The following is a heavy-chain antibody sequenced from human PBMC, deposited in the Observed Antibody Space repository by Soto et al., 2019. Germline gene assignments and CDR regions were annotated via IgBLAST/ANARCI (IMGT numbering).Heavy chain of an antibody. Sequence: XGTLARTCAVCGGCVSGYYWSGIRRPPGKGLESIGEINHSGSTNYNPSLKIRVTISVDTSKNQFSLKLSSVTAADTAVYYCARFVQWELLRRKNYYGMDVSGQGTTVTVSS. D-gene: IGHD1-26*01. V-gene: IGHV4-34*01. J-gene: IGHJ6*02. CDR3: ARFVQWELLRRKNYYGMDV. CDR2: INHSGST. CDR1: GGCVSGYY.